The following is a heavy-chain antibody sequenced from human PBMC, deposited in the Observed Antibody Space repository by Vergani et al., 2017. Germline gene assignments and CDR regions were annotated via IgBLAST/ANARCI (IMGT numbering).Heavy chain of an antibody. CDR3: ARLXGLDSSGSKYFDY. D-gene: IGHD3-22*01. CDR1: GYSFTNYW. Sequence: EVQLVQSGAEVKKPGESLKISCQISGYSFTNYWIGWVRQMPGKGLEWMGIIHPAASDTRYSPSFQGQVTISVDKSISTAYLQRSSLRASDSAMYYCARLXGLDSSGSKYFDYWGQGTLVTVSS. J-gene: IGHJ4*02. V-gene: IGHV5-51*01. CDR2: IHPAASDT.